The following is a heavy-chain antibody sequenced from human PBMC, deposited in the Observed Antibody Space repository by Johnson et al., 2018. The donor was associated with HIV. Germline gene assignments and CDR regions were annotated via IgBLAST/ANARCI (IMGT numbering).Heavy chain of an antibody. Sequence: VQLVESGGGLVQPGGSLRLSCAASGFTFSSYWMSWVRQAPGKGLEWVANIKQDGSEKYYVDSVKGRFTISRDNAKNSLYLQMNSLRAEDAAVYYCARIRPANWGVNDAFDILGQGTMVTVSS. D-gene: IGHD7-27*01. V-gene: IGHV3-7*01. CDR3: ARIRPANWGVNDAFDI. CDR1: GFTFSSYW. CDR2: IKQDGSEK. J-gene: IGHJ3*02.